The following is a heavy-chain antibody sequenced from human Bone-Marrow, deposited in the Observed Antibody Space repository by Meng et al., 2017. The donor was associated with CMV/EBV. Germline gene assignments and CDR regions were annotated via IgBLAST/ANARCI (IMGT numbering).Heavy chain of an antibody. CDR1: GYTFTDYY. V-gene: IGHV1-2*02. Sequence: ASVKVSCKASGYTFTDYYMHWVRQAPGQGLEWMGWISPNSGGTNYAQKFEGRVTMTKDTSISTTYMELSRLRSDDTAVYYCARVFRGYYGMEFWGQGTTVTVSS. D-gene: IGHD3-16*01. J-gene: IGHJ6*02. CDR2: ISPNSGGT. CDR3: ARVFRGYYGMEF.